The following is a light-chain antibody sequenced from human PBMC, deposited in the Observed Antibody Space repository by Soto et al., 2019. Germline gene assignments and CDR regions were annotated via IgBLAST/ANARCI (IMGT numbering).Light chain of an antibody. CDR1: SSDVGSYNL. V-gene: IGLV2-23*02. J-gene: IGLJ1*01. CDR3: CSCAGSSTLYV. CDR2: EVN. Sequence: QSALTQPASVSGSPGQSITISCTGTSSDVGSYNLVSWYQHHPGKAPKLMIYEVNKRPSGVSDHFSGSKSGNTASLTISGLQAEDEADYYCCSCAGSSTLYVFGTGTKVTVL.